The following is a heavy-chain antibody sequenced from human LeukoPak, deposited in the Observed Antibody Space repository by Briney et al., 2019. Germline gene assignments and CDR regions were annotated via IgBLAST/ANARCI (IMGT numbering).Heavy chain of an antibody. CDR3: ARDGPSIAARGSFDY. D-gene: IGHD6-6*01. J-gene: IGHJ4*02. CDR1: GFTSDDYG. V-gene: IGHV3-20*04. Sequence: PGGSLRLSCAPSGFTSDDYGMSWVRQAPGKGVGWVSGLNWNGGGTGYADSVKGRFTISRDNAHNFLYLQMNSLRAEDTAFYFCARDGPSIAARGSFDYWGQGTLVTVSS. CDR2: LNWNGGGT.